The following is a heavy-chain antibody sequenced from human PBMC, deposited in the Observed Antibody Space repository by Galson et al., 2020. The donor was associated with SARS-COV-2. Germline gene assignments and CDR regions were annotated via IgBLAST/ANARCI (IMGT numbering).Heavy chain of an antibody. J-gene: IGHJ6*02. CDR1: GFSLSNSGMC. Sequence: SGPTLVKPTQTLTLTCTFSGFSLSNSGMCVSWIRQPPGKALEWLALIDWDDDKYYSTSLKTRLTISKDTSKNQVVLTMTNMDPVDTATYYCARMLVAGTFYYYYYYGMDVWGQGTTVTVSS. CDR2: IDWDDDK. V-gene: IGHV2-70*01. CDR3: ARMLVAGTFYYYYYYGMDV. D-gene: IGHD6-19*01.